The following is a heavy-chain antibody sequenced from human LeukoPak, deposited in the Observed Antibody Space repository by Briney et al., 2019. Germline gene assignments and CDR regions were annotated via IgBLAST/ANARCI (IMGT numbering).Heavy chain of an antibody. J-gene: IGHJ6*02. D-gene: IGHD3-10*01. CDR2: INPNSGGT. Sequence: ASVKVSCKASGYTFTGYYMHWVRQAPGQGLEWMGWINPNSGGTNYAQKFQGRVTMTRDTSISTAYMELSRLRSDDTAVYYCAREDYYGSGSYLSADYYYYGMDVWGQGTTVTVSS. CDR1: GYTFTGYY. V-gene: IGHV1-2*02. CDR3: AREDYYGSGSYLSADYYYYGMDV.